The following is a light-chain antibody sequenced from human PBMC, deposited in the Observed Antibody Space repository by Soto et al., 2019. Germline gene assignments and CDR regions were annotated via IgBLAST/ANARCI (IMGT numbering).Light chain of an antibody. CDR2: DAS. Sequence: DIQMTKSPSSLSASVGDRVTITCLASQKINRFLVWLQQKPGKAPEVLIYDASSLKSGVPSRFSGSGSGPEFSLPIASLQPDDFATYLCQQYGHYATFGQATKLEIK. CDR3: QQYGHYAT. CDR1: QKINRF. J-gene: IGKJ2*01. V-gene: IGKV1-5*01.